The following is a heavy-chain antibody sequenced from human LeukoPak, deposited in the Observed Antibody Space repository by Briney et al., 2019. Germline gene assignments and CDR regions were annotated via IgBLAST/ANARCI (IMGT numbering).Heavy chain of an antibody. J-gene: IGHJ5*02. V-gene: IGHV4-59*01. CDR3: ARQLGYCSSTSCHNWFAH. D-gene: IGHD2-2*01. Sequence: SETLSLTCTVSGGSITSYYWSWIRQPPGKGLEWIGYIYYSGSTNYNPSLKSRVTISVDTSKNQFSLRLSSVTAADTAVYYCARQLGYCSSTSCHNWFAHWGQGTLVTVSS. CDR2: IYYSGST. CDR1: GGSITSYY.